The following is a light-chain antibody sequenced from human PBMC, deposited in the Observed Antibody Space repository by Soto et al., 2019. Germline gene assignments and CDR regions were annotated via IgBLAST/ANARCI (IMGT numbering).Light chain of an antibody. CDR2: EVS. CDR1: SSDIRSQNY. V-gene: IGLV2-14*01. CDR3: SSYTIGSIRV. J-gene: IGLJ7*01. Sequence: QSALSQPASVSGSAGQSITISCTGTSSDIRSQNYVSWYQQYPGNAPKLIIYEVSNRPAGVSSRFSASKSGNAASLTISGLQAEDEADYFCSSYTIGSIRVFGSGTQLTVL.